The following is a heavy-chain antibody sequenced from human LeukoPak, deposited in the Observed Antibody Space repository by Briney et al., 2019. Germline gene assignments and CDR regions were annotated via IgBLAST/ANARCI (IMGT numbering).Heavy chain of an antibody. CDR1: GGSISSSSYY. CDR3: ARAVPYSSSFHYFDY. Sequence: SETLSLTCTVSGGSISSSSYYWGWLRQPPGNGLEWIGSIYSGSTYYNPSLKSRVTISVDTSKKQFSLKLSSVTAADTAVYYCARAVPYSSSFHYFDYWGQGTLVTVSS. D-gene: IGHD6-6*01. V-gene: IGHV4-39*07. J-gene: IGHJ4*02. CDR2: IYSGST.